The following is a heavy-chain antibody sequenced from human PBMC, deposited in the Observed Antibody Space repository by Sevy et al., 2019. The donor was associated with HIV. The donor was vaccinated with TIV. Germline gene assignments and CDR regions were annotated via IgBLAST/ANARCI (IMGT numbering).Heavy chain of an antibody. V-gene: IGHV4-34*01. CDR1: DGSFSGYY. CDR3: ARSPPVVVVPGAPSWFDP. J-gene: IGHJ5*02. CDR2: INESGIT. Sequence: GSLRLSCAVHDGSFSGYYWNWIRQLPGKGLEWIGEINESGITYYNPSLKGRVTMSVDTSMKQFSLKLNAVTAADTAVYFCARSPPVVVVPGAPSWFDPWGQGTLVTVSS. D-gene: IGHD2-2*01.